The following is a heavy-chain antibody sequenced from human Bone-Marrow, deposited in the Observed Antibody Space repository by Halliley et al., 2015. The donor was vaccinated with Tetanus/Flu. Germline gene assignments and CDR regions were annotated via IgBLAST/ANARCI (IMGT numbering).Heavy chain of an antibody. J-gene: IGHJ3*02. V-gene: IGHV4-59*01. CDR2: YPYIGVT. Sequence: GLVKPSETLSLTCAVSGGSISGSHWSWVRQPPGKGLEWIGFYPYIGVTRYNPSLKSRVTISLDTSKNQVSLKMISLTAADTAVYYFARYPLEGSFDIWGQGSLVSVSS. CDR3: ARYPLEGSFDI. CDR1: GGSISGSH.